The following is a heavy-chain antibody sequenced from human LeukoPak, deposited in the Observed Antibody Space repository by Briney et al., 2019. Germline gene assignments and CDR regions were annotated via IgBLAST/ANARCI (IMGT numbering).Heavy chain of an antibody. CDR2: TFYNGRT. CDR3: ARDHYDSSGYPFDY. CDR1: GDSISGSSHY. D-gene: IGHD3-22*01. Sequence: SETLSLTCTVSGDSISGSSHYWGWIRQPPGKGLEWIGSTFYNGRTYYKPSLKSRVTISVDTSKNQFSLKLSSVTAADTAVYYCARDHYDSSGYPFDYWGQGTLVTVSS. J-gene: IGHJ4*02. V-gene: IGHV4-39*07.